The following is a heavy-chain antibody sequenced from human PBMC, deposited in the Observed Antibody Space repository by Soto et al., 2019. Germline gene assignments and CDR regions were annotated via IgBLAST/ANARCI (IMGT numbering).Heavy chain of an antibody. CDR2: IYDSGST. CDR3: ARLLTIILGYGMAV. V-gene: IGHV4-59*01. Sequence: SETLSLTCTVSGGSISSYSWSWIRQPPGKGLEWIGYIYDSGSTNYNPSPKSRVTISADTSKTQFSLKLSSGTAGDTAVDYCARLLTIILGYGMAVSGQGTTVPVSS. CDR1: GGSISSYS. D-gene: IGHD3-10*01. J-gene: IGHJ6*02.